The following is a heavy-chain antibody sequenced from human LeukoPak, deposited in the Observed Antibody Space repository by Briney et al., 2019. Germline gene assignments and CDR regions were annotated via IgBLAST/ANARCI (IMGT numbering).Heavy chain of an antibody. D-gene: IGHD3-3*01. CDR1: GFTFSSYA. CDR3: AKVKSDDFWSGYLFDY. Sequence: GASLRLSCAASGFTFSSYAMSWVRQAPGKGLEWVSAISGSGGSTYYAGSVKGRFTISRDNSKNTLYLQMNSLRAEDTAVYYCAKVKSDDFWSGYLFDYWGQGTLVTVSS. V-gene: IGHV3-23*01. J-gene: IGHJ4*02. CDR2: ISGSGGST.